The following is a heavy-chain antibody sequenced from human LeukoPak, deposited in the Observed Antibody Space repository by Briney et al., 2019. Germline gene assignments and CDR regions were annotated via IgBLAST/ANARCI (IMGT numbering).Heavy chain of an antibody. D-gene: IGHD5-12*01. Sequence: GGSLRLSCAASGFTFSSYSMNWVRQAPGKGLEWVSSISSSSSYIYYADSVKGRFTISRDNAKNSLYLQMNSLRAEDTAVYYCARDISVVATISHYFDYSGQGTLVTVSS. V-gene: IGHV3-21*01. CDR3: ARDISVVATISHYFDY. CDR1: GFTFSSYS. J-gene: IGHJ4*02. CDR2: ISSSSSYI.